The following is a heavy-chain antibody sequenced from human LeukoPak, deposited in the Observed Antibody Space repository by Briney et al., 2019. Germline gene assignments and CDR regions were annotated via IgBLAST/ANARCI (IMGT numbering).Heavy chain of an antibody. CDR3: ARGFLEWGDCDY. J-gene: IGHJ4*02. D-gene: IGHD3-10*01. V-gene: IGHV1-8*01. Sequence: ASVKVSCMASGYTFTSYDINWVRQATGQGLEWMGWMNPNSGNTGYAQKFQGRVTMTRNTSISTAYMELSSLRSGDTAVYYCARGFLEWGDCDYCGQGTLVTVSS. CDR2: MNPNSGNT. CDR1: GYTFTSYD.